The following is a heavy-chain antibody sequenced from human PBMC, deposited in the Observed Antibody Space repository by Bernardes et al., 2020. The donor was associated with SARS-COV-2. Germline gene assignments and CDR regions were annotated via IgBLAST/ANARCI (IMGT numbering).Heavy chain of an antibody. CDR3: ATEDGAETGTGDH. CDR2: IWHDGSEK. D-gene: IGHD6-19*01. V-gene: IGHV3-33*01. J-gene: IGHJ4*02. Sequence: SLRLSCAASGFTFSSYGMHWVRQSPVKGLEWVATIWHDGSEKQYADSVKGRFTVARDNSKNTLYLQMNILRAEDTAVYYCATEDGAETGTGDHWGQRTLVTVSS. CDR1: GFTFSSYG.